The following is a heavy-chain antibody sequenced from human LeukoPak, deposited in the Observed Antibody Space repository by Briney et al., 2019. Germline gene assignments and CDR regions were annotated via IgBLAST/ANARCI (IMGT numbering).Heavy chain of an antibody. V-gene: IGHV4-61*01. Sequence: SETLSLTCTVSGGSISSSSYYWSWIRQPPGKGLEWIGYIYYSGSTNYNPSLKSRVTISVDTSKNQFSLKLSSVTAADTAVYYCARASSGYPDAFDIWGQGTMVTVSS. CDR2: IYYSGST. CDR3: ARASSGYPDAFDI. CDR1: GGSISSSSYY. J-gene: IGHJ3*02. D-gene: IGHD3-22*01.